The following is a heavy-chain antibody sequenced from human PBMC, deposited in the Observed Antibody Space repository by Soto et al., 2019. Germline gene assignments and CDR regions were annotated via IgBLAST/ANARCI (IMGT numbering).Heavy chain of an antibody. V-gene: IGHV1-46*01. D-gene: IGHD3-22*01. Sequence: QVQLVQSGAEVKKPGASVKVSCKASGYTFTSYYMHWVRQAPGQGLEWMGIINPSDGSTRYAQKFQGRVIVTRDTSTSTVYMELSSLRSEDTAVYYCAREGATMRDFDYWGQGTLVTVSS. CDR1: GYTFTSYY. CDR2: INPSDGST. CDR3: AREGATMRDFDY. J-gene: IGHJ4*02.